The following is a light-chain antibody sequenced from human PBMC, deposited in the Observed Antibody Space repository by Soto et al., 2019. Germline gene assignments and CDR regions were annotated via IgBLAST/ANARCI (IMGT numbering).Light chain of an antibody. CDR1: QSVSTY. Sequence: EIVLTQAPATLSLSPGDRATLACRASQSVSTYLAWYQQKPGQAPRVVIYDASNRATGIPPRLSGSGSGTDFTLTISSLEPEDFAVYYCQQRSSWPRTFGQGTKV. CDR3: QQRSSWPRT. J-gene: IGKJ1*01. CDR2: DAS. V-gene: IGKV3-11*01.